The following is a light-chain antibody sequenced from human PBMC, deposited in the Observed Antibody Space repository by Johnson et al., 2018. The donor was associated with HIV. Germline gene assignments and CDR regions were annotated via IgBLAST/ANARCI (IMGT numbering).Light chain of an antibody. J-gene: IGLJ1*01. Sequence: QAVLTQPPSVSAAPGQKVTISCSGSSSNIGNNYVSWYQQLTGTAPKLLIYDNNKRPSGIPDRFSGSKSGTSATPGITGLQTGDEADYYCGTWDSSLSAGEYVFGTGTKVTVL. CDR1: SSNIGNNY. V-gene: IGLV1-51*01. CDR2: DNN. CDR3: GTWDSSLSAGEYV.